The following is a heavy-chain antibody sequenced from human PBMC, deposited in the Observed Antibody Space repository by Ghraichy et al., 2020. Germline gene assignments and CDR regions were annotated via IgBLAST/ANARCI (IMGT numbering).Heavy chain of an antibody. J-gene: IGHJ6*02. CDR2: INPHSGVT. CDR1: GYTFIDHY. D-gene: IGHD3-10*01. V-gene: IGHV1-2*02. CDR3: ARDRGVIGNPYGMDV. Sequence: ASVKVSCKASGYTFIDHYMHWVRQAPGQGLEWMGWINPHSGVTNYAQKFQGRVTMTRDTSISTAYMELSRLSSVDTAVYYCARDRGVIGNPYGMDVWGQGTTVTVSS.